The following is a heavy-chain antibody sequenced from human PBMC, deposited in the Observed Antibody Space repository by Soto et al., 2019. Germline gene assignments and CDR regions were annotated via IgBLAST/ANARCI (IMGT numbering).Heavy chain of an antibody. CDR2: IWYDGSNK. Sequence: PGGSLRLSCAASGFTFSGYGMHWVRQAPGKGLEWVAVIWYDGSNKYYADSVKGRFTISRDNSKNTLYLQMNSLRAEDTAVYYCARSPSPRSLNYARFDYWGQGTLVTVSS. J-gene: IGHJ4*02. CDR1: GFTFSGYG. V-gene: IGHV3-33*01. CDR3: ARSPSPRSLNYARFDY. D-gene: IGHD1-7*01.